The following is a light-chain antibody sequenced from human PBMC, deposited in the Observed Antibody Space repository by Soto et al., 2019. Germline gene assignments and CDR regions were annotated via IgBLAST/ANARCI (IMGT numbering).Light chain of an antibody. V-gene: IGLV2-8*01. CDR1: SSDVGGYNY. CDR2: EVS. J-gene: IGLJ1*01. CDR3: SSYSGSNIYV. Sequence: QSALAQPPSASGSPGQSVTISCTGTSSDVGGYNYVSWYKQHPGKAPKLMIFEVSKRPLGVPDRFSGSKSGNTASLTVSGLQAEDEADYYCSSYSGSNIYVFGSGTKVTVL.